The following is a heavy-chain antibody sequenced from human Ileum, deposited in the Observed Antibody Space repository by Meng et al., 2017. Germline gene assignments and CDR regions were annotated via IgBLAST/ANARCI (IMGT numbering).Heavy chain of an antibody. J-gene: IGHJ5*02. Sequence: QVPLQQGGAGLLKTSATLSLTCAVYGGSFSGYYWSWFRQPPGKGLEWIGEINHSGSTNYNPSLKSRVTISVDTSKNQFSLKLSSVTAADTAVYYCARGGPWFDPWGQGPLVTVSS. CDR3: ARGGPWFDP. V-gene: IGHV4-34*01. CDR1: GGSFSGYY. CDR2: INHSGST.